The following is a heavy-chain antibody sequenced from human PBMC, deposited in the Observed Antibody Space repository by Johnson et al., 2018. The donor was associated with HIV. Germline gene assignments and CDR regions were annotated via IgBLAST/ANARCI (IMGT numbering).Heavy chain of an antibody. CDR1: GFSLSGYD. CDR2: IGTAGET. CDR3: ARRAYCGGCSYIGFDL. Sequence: VQLVESGGGLVQPGGSLRLSCAASGFSLSGYDMHWVRQDTGKGLEWVSAIGTAGETYYPGSVKGRFTISRENAKNSLYLQMNSLRVGDTAVYYCARRAYCGGCSYIGFDLWGQGTKVTVSS. J-gene: IGHJ3*01. D-gene: IGHD2-21*01. V-gene: IGHV3-13*01.